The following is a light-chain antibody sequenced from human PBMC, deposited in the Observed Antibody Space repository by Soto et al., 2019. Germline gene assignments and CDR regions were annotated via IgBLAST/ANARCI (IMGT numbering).Light chain of an antibody. CDR3: QQYGSSPLT. CDR1: QSVSSSY. CDR2: GAS. Sequence: DIVLTQSPGTLSLSPGERATLSCRASQSVSSSYLAWYQQKPGQAPRLLIYGASIRATGIPDRFSGSGFGTDFTLTISRLEPEDFAVYYCQQYGSSPLTFGGGTKVEIK. V-gene: IGKV3-20*01. J-gene: IGKJ4*01.